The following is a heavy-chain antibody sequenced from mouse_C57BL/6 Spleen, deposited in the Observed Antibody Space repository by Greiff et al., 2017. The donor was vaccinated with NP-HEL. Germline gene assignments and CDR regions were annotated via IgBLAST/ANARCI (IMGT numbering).Heavy chain of an antibody. J-gene: IGHJ4*01. CDR1: GFTFSDYG. V-gene: IGHV5-17*01. Sequence: DVKLVESGGGLVKPGGSLKLSCAASGFTFSDYGMHWVRQAPEKGLEWVAYISSGSSTIYYADTVKGRFTISRDNAKNTLFLQMTSLRSEDTAMYYCASRGYYSNYDYYAMDYWGQGTSVTVSS. D-gene: IGHD2-5*01. CDR2: ISSGSSTI. CDR3: ASRGYYSNYDYYAMDY.